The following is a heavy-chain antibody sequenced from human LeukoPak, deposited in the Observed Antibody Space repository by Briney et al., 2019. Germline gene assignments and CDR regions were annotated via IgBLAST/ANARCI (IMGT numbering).Heavy chain of an antibody. D-gene: IGHD1-26*01. CDR1: GGTFSNYA. CDR2: IIPIFGTA. CDR3: ARERRGGSYFTEKRLDH. J-gene: IGHJ4*02. V-gene: IGHV1-69*13. Sequence: ASVQVSCKASGGTFSNYAISWVRQAPGQGLEWMGAIIPIFGTANYAQKFQGRVTITADESTGTAYMELSSLRSEDTAVYYCARERRGGSYFTEKRLDHWGQGTLVAVFS.